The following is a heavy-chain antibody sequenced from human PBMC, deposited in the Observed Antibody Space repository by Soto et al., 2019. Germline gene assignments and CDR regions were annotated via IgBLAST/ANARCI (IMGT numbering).Heavy chain of an antibody. J-gene: IGHJ4*02. V-gene: IGHV4-34*01. CDR1: GGSFSGYY. CDR3: ARGQLIRPPYNRQYFDY. Sequence: SETLSLTCAVYGGSFSGYYWSWIRQPPGKGLEWIGEINHSGSTNYNPSLKSRVTISVDTSKNQFSLKLSSVTAADTAVYYCARGQLIRPPYNRQYFDYWGQGTLVTVSS. CDR2: INHSGST. D-gene: IGHD3-16*01.